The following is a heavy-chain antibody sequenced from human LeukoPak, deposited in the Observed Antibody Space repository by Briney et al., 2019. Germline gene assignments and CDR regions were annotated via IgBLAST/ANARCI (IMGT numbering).Heavy chain of an antibody. V-gene: IGHV3-7*01. CDR2: INPAGTET. Sequence: GGSLRLSCAASGFSFSAYWVMWVRQAPGTGLEWVANINPAGTETYYADPVKGRFTISRDNAKNLLYLQMNSLRAEDTAVYYCARFGYVAAVVLWGQGTLVTVSS. CDR1: GFSFSAYW. CDR3: ARFGYVAAVVL. D-gene: IGHD2-15*01. J-gene: IGHJ4*02.